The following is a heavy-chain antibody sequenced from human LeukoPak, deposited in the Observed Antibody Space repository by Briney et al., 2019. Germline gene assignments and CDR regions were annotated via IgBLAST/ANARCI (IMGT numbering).Heavy chain of an antibody. CDR2: IYSGGST. Sequence: HPGGSLRLSCAASGFTFSSYAMNWVRQAPGKGLEWVSVIYSGGSTYYADSVRGRFTISRDNSKNTLYLQMNSLRAEDTAVYYCARGPDRSHFDYWGQGTLVTVSS. J-gene: IGHJ4*02. CDR3: ARGPDRSHFDY. V-gene: IGHV3-66*01. CDR1: GFTFSSYA.